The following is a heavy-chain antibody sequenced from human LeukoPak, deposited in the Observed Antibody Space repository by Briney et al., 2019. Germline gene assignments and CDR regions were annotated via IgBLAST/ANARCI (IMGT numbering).Heavy chain of an antibody. Sequence: GGSLRLSCAASGFTFSSYGMHWVRQAPGKGLEWVAVISYDGSNKYYADSVKGRFTISRDNSKNTLYLQMNSLRAEDTAVYYCAAAGERSMPSDYWGQGTLVTVSS. J-gene: IGHJ4*02. CDR2: ISYDGSNK. CDR1: GFTFSSYG. CDR3: AAAGERSMPSDY. V-gene: IGHV3-30*03. D-gene: IGHD2/OR15-2a*01.